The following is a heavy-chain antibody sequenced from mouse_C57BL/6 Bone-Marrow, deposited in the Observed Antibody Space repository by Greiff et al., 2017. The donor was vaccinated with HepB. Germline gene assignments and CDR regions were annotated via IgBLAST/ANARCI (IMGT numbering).Heavy chain of an antibody. CDR2: IYPGSGST. V-gene: IGHV1-55*01. CDR3: ARELLRGGYFDV. Sequence: VQLQQPGAELVKPGASVKMSCKASGYTFTSYWITWVKQSPGQGLEWIGDIYPGSGSTNYNEKFKSKATLTVDTSSSTAYMQLSSLTSEDSAVYYCARELLRGGYFDVWGTGTTVTVSS. CDR1: GYTFTSYW. D-gene: IGHD1-1*01. J-gene: IGHJ1*03.